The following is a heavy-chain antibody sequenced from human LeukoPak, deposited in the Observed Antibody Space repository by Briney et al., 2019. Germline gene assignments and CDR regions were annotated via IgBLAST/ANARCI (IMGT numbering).Heavy chain of an antibody. D-gene: IGHD1-26*01. V-gene: IGHV3-74*01. CDR1: RFTFSNYW. Sequence: TGGSLRLSCAASRFTFSNYWMHWVRQAPGKGLVWVSRIDSDGSRTSYADSVKGRFTISRDNAKNTLYLQMNSLRAEDTAVYYCARKSGSYNFFDYWGQGTLVTVSS. J-gene: IGHJ4*02. CDR3: ARKSGSYNFFDY. CDR2: IDSDGSRT.